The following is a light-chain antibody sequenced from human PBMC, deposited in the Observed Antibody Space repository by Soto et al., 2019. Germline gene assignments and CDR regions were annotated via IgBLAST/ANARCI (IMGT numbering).Light chain of an antibody. CDR1: QSVSSY. CDR3: QQRSNWPPT. CDR2: DAS. V-gene: IGKV3-11*01. J-gene: IGKJ5*01. Sequence: EIVLTQSPATLSLSPGERATLSCRDSQSVSSYLAWYQQKPGQAPRLLIYDASNRATGIPARFSGSGSGTDFTLTIISLEPEDCAVYYCQQRSNWPPTCGQRTRLEIK.